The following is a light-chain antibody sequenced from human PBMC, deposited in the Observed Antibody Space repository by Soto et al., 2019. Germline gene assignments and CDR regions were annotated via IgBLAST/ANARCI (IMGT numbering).Light chain of an antibody. Sequence: DVQMTQSPSTLSASVGDRVTITCRASQSISRWLAWYQQRPGTAPKLLIYDASSLQNGVPSRFSGTGSGTEFTLNISSLQPDDFATYYCLQYDTYRTFGQGTKVEIK. CDR1: QSISRW. J-gene: IGKJ1*01. CDR3: LQYDTYRT. V-gene: IGKV1-5*01. CDR2: DAS.